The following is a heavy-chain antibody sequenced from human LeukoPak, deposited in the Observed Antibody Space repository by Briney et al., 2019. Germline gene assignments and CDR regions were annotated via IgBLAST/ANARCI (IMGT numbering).Heavy chain of an antibody. J-gene: IGHJ3*02. CDR3: AREATTGYSDAFDI. Sequence: PSETLSLTCAVYGGSFSGYYWSWIRQPPGKGLEWIGEINHSGSTNYNPSLKSRVTILVDTSKNQFSLKLSSVTAADTAVYYCAREATTGYSDAFDIWGQGTMVTVSS. D-gene: IGHD3-9*01. V-gene: IGHV4-34*01. CDR2: INHSGST. CDR1: GGSFSGYY.